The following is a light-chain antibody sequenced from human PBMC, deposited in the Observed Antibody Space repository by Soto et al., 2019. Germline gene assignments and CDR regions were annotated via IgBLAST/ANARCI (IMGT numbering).Light chain of an antibody. J-gene: IGKJ4*01. Sequence: AIRMTQSPSSFSASTGDRVTITCRASQGISSYLAWYQQKPGKAPKLLIYAASTLQSGVPSRFSGSGSGTDFTLTISCLQSEDFATYYCQQRSNWPRLTFGGGTKVEIK. V-gene: IGKV1-8*01. CDR2: AAS. CDR1: QGISSY. CDR3: QQRSNWPRLT.